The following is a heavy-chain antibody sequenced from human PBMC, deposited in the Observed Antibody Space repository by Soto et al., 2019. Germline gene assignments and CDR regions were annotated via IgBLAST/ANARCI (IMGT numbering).Heavy chain of an antibody. CDR3: SRRRDWTATDPLDY. V-gene: IGHV3-73*02. D-gene: IGHD2-21*01. J-gene: IGHJ4*02. CDR1: GFTFTDSA. Sequence: EVQLVESGGGLVQPGGSLKLSCAASGFTFTDSAIHWVRQASGKGPEWVGRIRNKVNTYATAYAASVKGRFTISRDDATGTTHLQMNSLKTEDTAVYYCSRRRDWTATDPLDYWGQGTLVTVSS. CDR2: IRNKVNTYAT.